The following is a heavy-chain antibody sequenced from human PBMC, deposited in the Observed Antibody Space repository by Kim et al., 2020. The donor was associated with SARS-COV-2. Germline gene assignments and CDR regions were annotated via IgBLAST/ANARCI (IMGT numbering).Heavy chain of an antibody. J-gene: IGHJ6*02. Sequence: GGSLRLSCAASGFTFSSYGMHWVRQAPGKGLEWVAAISYDGSNKYYADSVKGRFTISRDNSKNTLYLQMNSLRAEDTAVYYCAKDQWPPDYGSGSYYYYDMDVWGQGTTVTVSS. CDR2: ISYDGSNK. CDR3: AKDQWPPDYGSGSYYYYDMDV. V-gene: IGHV3-30*18. D-gene: IGHD3-10*01. CDR1: GFTFSSYG.